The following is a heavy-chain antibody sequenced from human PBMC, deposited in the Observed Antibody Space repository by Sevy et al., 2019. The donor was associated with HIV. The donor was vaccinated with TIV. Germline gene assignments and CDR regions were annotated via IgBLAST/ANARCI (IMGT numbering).Heavy chain of an antibody. Sequence: GGSLRLSCVASRFTFSTYVMHWVRQAPGKGLEWVAVILHDGNSEYYADSVRGRFTISRDDSKSTLYLQMNSLRPEDTALYYCASEAGYGTDSRPFDYWGQGTLVTVSS. CDR1: RFTFSTYV. J-gene: IGHJ4*02. V-gene: IGHV3-30*03. CDR3: ASEAGYGTDSRPFDY. CDR2: ILHDGNSE. D-gene: IGHD5-12*01.